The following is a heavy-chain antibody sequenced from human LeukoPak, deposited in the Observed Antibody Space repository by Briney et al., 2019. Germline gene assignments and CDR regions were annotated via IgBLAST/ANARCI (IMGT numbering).Heavy chain of an antibody. CDR1: GSSISSVYS. D-gene: IGHD3-22*01. CDR2: IYHNGNT. Sequence: PSETLSLTCTVFGSSISSVYSWGWIRQPPGKGLEWIGSIYHNGNTYYNSSLKSRVTISVHTSENQFSLKLSSVTAADTAVYYCASYRTYYDSSGNPFDYWGQGTLVTVSS. CDR3: ASYRTYYDSSGNPFDY. V-gene: IGHV4-38-2*02. J-gene: IGHJ4*02.